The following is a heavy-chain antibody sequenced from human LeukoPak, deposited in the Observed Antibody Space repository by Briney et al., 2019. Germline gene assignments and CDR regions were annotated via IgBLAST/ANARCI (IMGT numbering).Heavy chain of an antibody. J-gene: IGHJ4*02. D-gene: IGHD3-22*01. Sequence: SETLSLTCTVSGGSISSSSYYWGWIRQPPGKGLEWIGSIYYSGSTHYNPSLKSRVTISVDTSKNQFSLKLSSVTAADTAVYYCARLPYYYDSSGYPSYDYWGQGTLVTVSS. CDR3: ARLPYYYDSSGYPSYDY. CDR2: IYYSGST. CDR1: GGSISSSSYY. V-gene: IGHV4-39*01.